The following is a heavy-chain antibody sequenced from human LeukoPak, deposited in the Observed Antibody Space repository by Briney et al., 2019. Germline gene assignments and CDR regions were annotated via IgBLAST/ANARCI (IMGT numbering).Heavy chain of an antibody. J-gene: IGHJ4*02. CDR1: GFTFTNAG. Sequence: GGSLRLSCAASGFTFTNAGLHWVRQAPGKGLEWVAVISDNGINKEYADSVKGRFTISRDTSRNTLYLELNSLRLEDTALYYCARGPAADPYYFDFWGQGTPVTVSS. D-gene: IGHD6-13*01. CDR3: ARGPAADPYYFDF. CDR2: ISDNGINK. V-gene: IGHV3-30*03.